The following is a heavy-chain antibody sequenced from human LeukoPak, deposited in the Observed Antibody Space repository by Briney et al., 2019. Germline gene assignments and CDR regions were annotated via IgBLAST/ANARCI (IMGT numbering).Heavy chain of an antibody. CDR1: GFTFSSYS. CDR3: ARSSLEEGAAFDI. Sequence: GGSLRLSCAASGFTFSSYSMNWVRQAPGKGLEWVSSISSSSSYIYYADSVKGRFTISRGNAKNSLYLQMNSLRAEDTAVYYCARSSLEEGAAFDIWGQGTMVTASS. J-gene: IGHJ3*02. V-gene: IGHV3-21*01. CDR2: ISSSSSYI. D-gene: IGHD1-26*01.